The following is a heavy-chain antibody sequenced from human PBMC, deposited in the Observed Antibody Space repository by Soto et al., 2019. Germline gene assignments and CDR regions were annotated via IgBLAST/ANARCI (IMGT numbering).Heavy chain of an antibody. CDR2: SYYSGST. CDR1: GGSISNYY. Sequence: SETLSLTCSVSGGSISNYYWNCIRQPPGKGLEWIGYSYYSGSTNYNPSLKSRVTISVDTSKIQFSLKLTSVTAEDTAVYYCAGFYGGFFGPNFVIDVCGRGTTVTVSS. CDR3: AGFYGGFFGPNFVIDV. V-gene: IGHV4-59*01. D-gene: IGHD2-15*01. J-gene: IGHJ6*02.